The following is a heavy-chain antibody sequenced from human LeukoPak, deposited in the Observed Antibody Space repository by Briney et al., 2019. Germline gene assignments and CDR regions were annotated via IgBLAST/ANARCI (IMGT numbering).Heavy chain of an antibody. D-gene: IGHD5-24*01. CDR2: IKHDGSEK. V-gene: IGHV3-7*01. Sequence: GGSLRLSCAASGFTFSSYWMSWVRQALGKGLEWVANIKHDGSEKYYVDSVKGRFTISRDNAKNSLYLQMNSLRAEDTAVYYCARFRITKYYFDYWGQGTLVTVSS. CDR3: ARFRITKYYFDY. CDR1: GFTFSSYW. J-gene: IGHJ4*02.